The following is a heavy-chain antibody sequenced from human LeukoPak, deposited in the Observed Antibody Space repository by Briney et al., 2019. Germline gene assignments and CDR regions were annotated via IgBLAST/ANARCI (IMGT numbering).Heavy chain of an antibody. CDR2: IWYDESNK. V-gene: IGHV3-33*06. Sequence: GRSLRLSCAASGFTFSSYGMHWVRQAPGKGLEWVAVIWYDESNKYYADSVKGRFTISRDNSKNTLYPQMNSLRAEDTAVYYCAKGGWYSVKGDFDYWGQGTLVTVSS. CDR3: AKGGWYSVKGDFDY. J-gene: IGHJ4*02. CDR1: GFTFSSYG. D-gene: IGHD2-15*01.